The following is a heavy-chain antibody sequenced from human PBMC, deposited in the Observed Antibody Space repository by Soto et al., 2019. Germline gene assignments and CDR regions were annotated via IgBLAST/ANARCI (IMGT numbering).Heavy chain of an antibody. Sequence: ASVKVSCKASGYTFTDYAIHWLRQAPGQRLEWMGRINIGNGETKLSQKFQDRVSLTRDTSATTAYMELRSLRSDDTAVYYCARDPREYSSSWYFVYWGQGTLVTVSS. J-gene: IGHJ4*02. V-gene: IGHV1-3*04. CDR3: ARDPREYSSSWYFVY. CDR1: GYTFTDYA. CDR2: INIGNGET. D-gene: IGHD6-13*01.